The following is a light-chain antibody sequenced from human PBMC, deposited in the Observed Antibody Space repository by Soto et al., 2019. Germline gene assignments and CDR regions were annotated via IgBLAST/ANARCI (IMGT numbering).Light chain of an antibody. Sequence: DIPMNQSPSTLSASVGARVTITCRASQGISSWVAWYQQKPGKAPNLLIYDASRLESGIPSRFSGSGSGTEFTLTISSLQPDDFATYYCQQYNSYPRTFGQGTKVEIK. CDR3: QQYNSYPRT. CDR2: DAS. J-gene: IGKJ1*01. CDR1: QGISSW. V-gene: IGKV1-5*01.